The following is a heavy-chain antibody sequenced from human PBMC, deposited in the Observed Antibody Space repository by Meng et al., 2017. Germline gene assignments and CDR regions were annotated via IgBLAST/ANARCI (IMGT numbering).Heavy chain of an antibody. CDR3: ASYYGSGSYYRGEFDY. CDR2: IKQDGSEK. D-gene: IGHD3-10*01. V-gene: IGHV3-7*01. J-gene: IGHJ4*02. Sequence: GESLKISCAVSGFSFSNFWMSWVRQAPGKGLEWVANIKQDGSEKYYVDSVKGRFTISRDNAKNSLYLQMNSLRAEDTAVYYCASYYGSGSYYRGEFDYWGQGTLVTVSS. CDR1: GFSFSNFW.